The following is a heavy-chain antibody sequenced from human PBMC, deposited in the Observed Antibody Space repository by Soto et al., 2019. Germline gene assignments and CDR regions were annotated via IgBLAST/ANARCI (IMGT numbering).Heavy chain of an antibody. D-gene: IGHD2-2*01. CDR1: GISFSNVW. Sequence: GGSLRLSCAASGISFSNVWMSWVRQAPGKGLEWVGRIKSKIDGGTTDYAAPVKGRFTISTDDSKTTLYLQMNSLKTEDTAVYYCTTDRYCSSTSCPGAFDVWGQGTMVTVSS. CDR2: IKSKIDGGTT. J-gene: IGHJ3*01. V-gene: IGHV3-15*01. CDR3: TTDRYCSSTSCPGAFDV.